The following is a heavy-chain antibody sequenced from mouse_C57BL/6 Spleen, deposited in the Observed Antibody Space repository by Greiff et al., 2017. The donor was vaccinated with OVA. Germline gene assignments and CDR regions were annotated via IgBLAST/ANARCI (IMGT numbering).Heavy chain of an antibody. CDR1: GFTFSSYG. V-gene: IGHV5-6*01. CDR2: ISSGGSYT. J-gene: IGHJ2*01. Sequence: EVKLQESGGDLVKPGGSLKLSCAASGFTFSSYGMSWVRQTPDKRLEWVATISSGGSYTYYPDSVKGRFTISRDNAKNTLYLQMSSLKSEDTAMYYCASLMVTTPHFDYWGQGTTLTVSS. CDR3: ASLMVTTPHFDY. D-gene: IGHD2-2*01.